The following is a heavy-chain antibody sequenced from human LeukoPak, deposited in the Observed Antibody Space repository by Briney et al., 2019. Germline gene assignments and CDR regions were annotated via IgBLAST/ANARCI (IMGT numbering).Heavy chain of an antibody. CDR2: INPNSGGT. D-gene: IGHD6-25*01. V-gene: IGHV1-2*02. CDR1: GYTFTGYY. Sequence: ASVKVSCKASGYTFTGYYIHWVRQAPGQGLEWMGWINPNSGGTNYAQKFQGRVTMTRDTSISTAYMELSRLRSDDTAVYYCARMPAVNYWFDPWGQGTLVTVSS. J-gene: IGHJ5*02. CDR3: ARMPAVNYWFDP.